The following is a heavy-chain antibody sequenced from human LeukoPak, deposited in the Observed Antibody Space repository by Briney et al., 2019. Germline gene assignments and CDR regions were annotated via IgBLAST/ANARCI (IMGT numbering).Heavy chain of an antibody. J-gene: IGHJ5*02. D-gene: IGHD4-17*01. Sequence: GESLRISCKGSGYSFTNYWIGWVRQMPGKGLEWMGIIYPGDSDTRYSPSFQGQVTISADKSINTAYLQWSSLKASDTAMYYCAXXXXVYDYGDYRGPTRFDPWGQGTLVTVSS. V-gene: IGHV5-51*01. CDR3: AXXXXVYDYGDYRGPTRFDP. CDR1: GYSFTNYW. CDR2: IYPGDSDT.